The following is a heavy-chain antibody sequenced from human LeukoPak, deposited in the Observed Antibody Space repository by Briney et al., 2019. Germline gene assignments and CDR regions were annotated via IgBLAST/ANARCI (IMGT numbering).Heavy chain of an antibody. V-gene: IGHV3-53*01. CDR2: IYSAGST. D-gene: IGHD6-19*01. Sequence: GGSLRLSCVASGFTTSNSHMSWVRQAPGKGLEWVSLIYSAGSTYYADSVKGRFTISRDTAKNTPYLQMNSLRTEDTAVYYCARMLMALAGPFASWGQGALVIVSS. CDR3: ARMLMALAGPFAS. CDR1: GFTTSNSH. J-gene: IGHJ4*01.